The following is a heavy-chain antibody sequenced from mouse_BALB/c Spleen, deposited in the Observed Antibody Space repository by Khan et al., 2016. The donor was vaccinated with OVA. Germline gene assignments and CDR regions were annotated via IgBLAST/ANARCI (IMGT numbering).Heavy chain of an antibody. CDR2: IKHNTGEP. D-gene: IGHD1-2*01. V-gene: IGHV9-3*02. J-gene: IGHJ4*01. CDR3: AKRFRTAYPLYYYPVDY. CDR1: GYTFTNYG. Sequence: QIQLVQSGPELKKPGETVKISCKASGYTFTNYGLNWVRQAPGKVLKWMGWIKHNTGEPTYAEEFKGHFAFFLVTSANTAFLQINTLKYEDTATYFCAKRFRTAYPLYYYPVDYWGQGTSVTVSS.